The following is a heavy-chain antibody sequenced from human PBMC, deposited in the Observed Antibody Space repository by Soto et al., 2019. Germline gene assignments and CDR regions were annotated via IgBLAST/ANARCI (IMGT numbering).Heavy chain of an antibody. CDR3: ARQDCSGGSCYDYYYGMDV. Sequence: SLKISCKGSGYSFTSYWTGWVRQMPGKGLEWMGIIYPGDSDTRYSPSFQGQVTISADKSISTAYLQWSSLKASDTAMYYCARQDCSGGSCYDYYYGMDVWGQGTTVTVSS. CDR2: IYPGDSDT. D-gene: IGHD2-15*01. V-gene: IGHV5-51*01. CDR1: GYSFTSYW. J-gene: IGHJ6*02.